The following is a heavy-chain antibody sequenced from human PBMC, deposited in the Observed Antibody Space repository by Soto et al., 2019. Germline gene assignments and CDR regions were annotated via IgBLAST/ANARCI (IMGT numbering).Heavy chain of an antibody. Sequence: GESLKISCKGSGYSFTSYWIAWVRQMPGKGLEWMGIIYLGDSATRYSPSFQGQVTISADKSISTAFLQWSSLKASDTAMYYCASSGYRSRIDYWGQGTLVTVPQ. CDR2: IYLGDSAT. V-gene: IGHV5-51*01. CDR1: GYSFTSYW. J-gene: IGHJ4*02. CDR3: ASSGYRSRIDY. D-gene: IGHD6-19*01.